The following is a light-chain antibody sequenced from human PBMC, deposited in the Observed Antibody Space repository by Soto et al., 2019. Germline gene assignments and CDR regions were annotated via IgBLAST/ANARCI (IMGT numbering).Light chain of an antibody. CDR1: SSDVGSYDL. J-gene: IGLJ1*01. CDR3: CSSAGGGTYV. Sequence: QSVLTQAASGSVSPGQSSGISCTGTSSDVGSYDLVSWYQQHPGKAPKLMIYEVTKRPSGVSSRFSGSKSGNTASLTISGLQAEDDADYYCCSSAGGGTYVFGTGTKVTVL. CDR2: EVT. V-gene: IGLV2-23*02.